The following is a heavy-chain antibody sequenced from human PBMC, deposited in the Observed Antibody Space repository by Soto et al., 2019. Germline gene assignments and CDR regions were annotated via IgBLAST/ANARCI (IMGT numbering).Heavy chain of an antibody. J-gene: IGHJ5*01. CDR3: CKTTSFYFDNGALLLS. D-gene: IGHD3-22*01. V-gene: IGHV3-23*01. CDR1: VFNFSKFA. CDR2: VSGDGKST. Sequence: PVGSLRLSCASSVFNFSKFAMTCVRRSPGKWLEWLAAVSGDGKSTYYADSANGRFPISRDNSRNTASLLLTSLRVDDTAPYYCCKTTSFYFDNGALLLSWGHGTLVSVSS.